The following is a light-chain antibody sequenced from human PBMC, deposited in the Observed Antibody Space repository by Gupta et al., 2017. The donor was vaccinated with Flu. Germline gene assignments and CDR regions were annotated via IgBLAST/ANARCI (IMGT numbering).Light chain of an antibody. V-gene: IGKV1-39*01. CDR1: QSISIY. Sequence: DRVTISCRASQSISIYLNWYQQNPGKAPQLRIVAASTLQSWVPSRFSGCGSGTEFTLTISSLQPEDFATYYCQQSYSSPVYTFGQGTKLEFK. J-gene: IGKJ2*01. CDR3: QQSYSSPVYT. CDR2: AAS.